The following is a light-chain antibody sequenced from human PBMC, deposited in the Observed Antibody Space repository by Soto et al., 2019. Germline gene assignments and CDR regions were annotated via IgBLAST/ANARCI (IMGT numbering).Light chain of an antibody. CDR1: SSNIGTNA. CDR3: AAWDDSLNGYV. J-gene: IGLJ1*01. V-gene: IGLV1-44*01. Sequence: QSVLPQPPSASGTPGQRVTISCSGGSSNIGTNAVNWYQQLPGTAPKLLIYNNNQRPSGVPDRLSGSKSGTSASLAISGLQSEDEADYYCAAWDDSLNGYVFGTGTKVTVL. CDR2: NNN.